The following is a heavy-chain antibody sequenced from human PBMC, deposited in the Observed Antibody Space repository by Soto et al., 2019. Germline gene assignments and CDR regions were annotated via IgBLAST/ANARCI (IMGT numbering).Heavy chain of an antibody. V-gene: IGHV3-21*01. CDR1: GFTFSSYS. Sequence: LRLSCSASGFTFSSYSMNWVRQAPGKGLEWVSSISSSSSYIYYADSVKGRFTISRDNAKNSLYLQMNSLRAEDTAVYYCARVNYYDSSGYHTPYFDYWGQGTLVTVSS. CDR2: ISSSSSYI. D-gene: IGHD3-22*01. J-gene: IGHJ4*02. CDR3: ARVNYYDSSGYHTPYFDY.